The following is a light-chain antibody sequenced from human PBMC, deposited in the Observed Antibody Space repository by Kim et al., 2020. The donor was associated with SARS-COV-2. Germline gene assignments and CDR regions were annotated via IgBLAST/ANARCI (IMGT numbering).Light chain of an antibody. V-gene: IGLV3-27*01. CDR1: VLAKKY. CDR2: KDT. J-gene: IGLJ2*01. CDR3: YSYSAAGEPL. Sequence: VSPGRTARITCSGDVLAKKYARWFQQKPVQAPVLVIYKDTERPSGIPERFSGSSSGTTVTLTISGAQVGDEGDYYCYSYSAAGEPLLGGGTQLTVL.